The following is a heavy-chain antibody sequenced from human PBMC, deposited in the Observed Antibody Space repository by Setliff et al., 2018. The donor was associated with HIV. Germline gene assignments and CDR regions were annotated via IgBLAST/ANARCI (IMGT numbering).Heavy chain of an antibody. D-gene: IGHD3-22*01. J-gene: IGHJ4*02. CDR1: GGSISSGSYY. CDR3: ARQVYHDSGYYCAYSGRQLRGPYFDF. CDR2: IYTSGST. Sequence: SETLSLTCTVSGGSISSGSYYWSWIRQPAGKGLEWIGRIYTSGSTNYNPSLKSRVTISADTPKNQFSLKLRSVTAADTALYYCARQVYHDSGYYCAYSGRQLRGPYFDFWGQGTPVTVSS. V-gene: IGHV4-61*02.